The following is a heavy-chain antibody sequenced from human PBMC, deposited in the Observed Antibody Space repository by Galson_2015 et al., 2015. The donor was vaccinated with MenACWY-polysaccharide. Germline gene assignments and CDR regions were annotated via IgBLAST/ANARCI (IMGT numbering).Heavy chain of an antibody. CDR1: GFTFSNYA. CDR3: AKKGCTTTSCTDNWFHP. J-gene: IGHJ5*02. D-gene: IGHD2-2*01. V-gene: IGHV3-23*01. Sequence: SLRLSCAASGFTFSNYAMTWVRQAPGKGLEWVSAITGAGGATYYADSAKGRFTISRDNSKNSLHLQMNSLRAEDTAVYYCAKKGCTTTSCTDNWFHPWGQGTLVTVSS. CDR2: ITGAGGAT.